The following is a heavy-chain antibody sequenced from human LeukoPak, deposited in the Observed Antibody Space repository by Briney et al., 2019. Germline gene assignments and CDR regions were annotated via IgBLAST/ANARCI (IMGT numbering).Heavy chain of an antibody. Sequence: PSETLSLTCTVSGGSISSYYWSWIRQPPGKGLEWIGYIYYSGSTNYNPPLKSRVTISVDTSKNQFSLKLSSVTAADTAVYYCARAGGRGRVDYWGQGTLVTVSS. V-gene: IGHV4-59*01. CDR2: IYYSGST. CDR1: GGSISSYY. D-gene: IGHD1-26*01. CDR3: ARAGGRGRVDY. J-gene: IGHJ4*02.